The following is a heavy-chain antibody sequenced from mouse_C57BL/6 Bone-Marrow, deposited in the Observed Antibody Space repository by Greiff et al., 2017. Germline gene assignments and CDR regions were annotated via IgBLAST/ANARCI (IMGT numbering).Heavy chain of an antibody. V-gene: IGHV1-69*01. CDR2: IDPSDSYT. Sequence: QVQLQQPGAELVMPGASVKLSCKASGYTFTSYWMHWVKQRPGQGLEWIGEIDPSDSYTNYNQKFKGKSTLTVDKSSSTAYMQLSSLTSEDSAVYYCAREGGYCAWFAYWGQGTLVTVSA. CDR3: AREGGYCAWFAY. J-gene: IGHJ3*01. CDR1: GYTFTSYW. D-gene: IGHD2-3*01.